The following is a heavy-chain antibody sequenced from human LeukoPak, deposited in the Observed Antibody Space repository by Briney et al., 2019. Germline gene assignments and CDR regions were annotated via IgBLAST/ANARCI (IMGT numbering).Heavy chain of an antibody. CDR2: INTNTGKP. D-gene: IGHD1-26*01. J-gene: IGHJ4*02. CDR1: GYTFISYA. CDR3: AREDAWDFDY. Sequence: ASVKVSCKASGYTFISYAMNWVRQAPGQGLEWMGWINTNTGKPTYAQDFTGRFVFSLDPSVSTAYLQISSLKADDTAVYCCAREDAWDFDYWGQGTLVTVSS. V-gene: IGHV7-4-1*02.